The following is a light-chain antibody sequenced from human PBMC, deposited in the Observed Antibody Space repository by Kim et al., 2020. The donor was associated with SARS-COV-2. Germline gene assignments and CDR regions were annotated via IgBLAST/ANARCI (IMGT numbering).Light chain of an antibody. Sequence: ASVRDGIANPCRAGRAIIDYLASFHQKPGRDPKSLIHAASSFQSGVPSRFIGSGCGTDFSLTIHSGQPEDFATYYCQQYRTYPFTFGPGTKVDIK. V-gene: IGKV1-16*01. CDR3: QQYRTYPFT. CDR1: RAIIDY. J-gene: IGKJ3*01. CDR2: AAS.